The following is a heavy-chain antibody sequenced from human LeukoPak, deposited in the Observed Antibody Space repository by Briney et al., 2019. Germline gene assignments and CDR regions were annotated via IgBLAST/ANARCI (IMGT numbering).Heavy chain of an antibody. D-gene: IGHD3-3*01. CDR2: IKQDGSEK. CDR3: ARGEWLSPSPFFY. Sequence: PGGSLRLSCAASGFTFSSYSMNWVRQAPGKGLEWLANIKQDGSEKYYVDSVKGRFTISRDNAKNSLYLQMNSLRAEDTAVYYCARGEWLSPSPFFYWGQGTLVTVSS. CDR1: GFTFSSYS. V-gene: IGHV3-7*01. J-gene: IGHJ4*02.